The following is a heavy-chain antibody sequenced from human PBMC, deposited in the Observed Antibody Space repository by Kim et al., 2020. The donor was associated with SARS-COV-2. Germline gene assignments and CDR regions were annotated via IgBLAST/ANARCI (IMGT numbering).Heavy chain of an antibody. CDR1: GYSFTSYW. Sequence: GESLKISCKGSGYSFTSYWIGWVRQMPGKGLEWMGIIYPGDSDTRYSPSFQGQVTISADKSISTAYLQWSSLKASDTAMYYCASTTVFLEGTADGGYSYGYSYWGQRTLVTVSS. V-gene: IGHV5-51*01. D-gene: IGHD5-18*01. J-gene: IGHJ4*02. CDR2: IYPGDSDT. CDR3: ASTTVFLEGTADGGYSYGYSY.